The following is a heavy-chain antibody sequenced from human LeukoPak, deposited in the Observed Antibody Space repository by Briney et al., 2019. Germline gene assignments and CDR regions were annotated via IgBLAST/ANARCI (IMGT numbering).Heavy chain of an antibody. CDR1: GGSFSGYY. CDR2: INHSGST. J-gene: IGHJ4*02. D-gene: IGHD3-22*01. CDR3: ARATVDSSGYYYVFRFDY. Sequence: SETLSLTCAVYGGSFSGYYWSWIRQPPGKGLEWIGEINHSGSTTYNPSLKSQVTMSVDTSKNQFSLKLSSVTAADTAVYYCARATVDSSGYYYVFRFDYWGQGTLVTVSS. V-gene: IGHV4-34*01.